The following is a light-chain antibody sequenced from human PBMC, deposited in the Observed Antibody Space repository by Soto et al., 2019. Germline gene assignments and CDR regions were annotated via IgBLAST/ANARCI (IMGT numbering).Light chain of an antibody. V-gene: IGKV3-11*01. CDR1: QSVSSY. Sequence: EIVLTQSPATLSLSPGERATLSCRASQSVSSYLAWYQQKPGQAPRLLIYDASNRATGIPARFSGSGSGTDFPLTISSLETEDFAVYYCQQRSNWPPRFTFGPGTKVDIK. CDR3: QQRSNWPPRFT. J-gene: IGKJ3*01. CDR2: DAS.